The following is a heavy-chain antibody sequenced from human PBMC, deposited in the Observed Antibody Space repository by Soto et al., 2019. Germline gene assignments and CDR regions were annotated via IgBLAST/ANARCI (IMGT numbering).Heavy chain of an antibody. D-gene: IGHD2-8*01. CDR1: GFTFSSYA. V-gene: IGHV3-30-3*01. Sequence: LRLSCAASGFTFSSYAMHWVRQAPGKGLEWVAVISYDGSNKYYADSVKGRFTISRDNSKNTLYLQMNSLRAEDTAVYYCAREVVLMVYARDYYGMDVWGQGTTVTVSS. CDR3: AREVVLMVYARDYYGMDV. J-gene: IGHJ6*02. CDR2: ISYDGSNK.